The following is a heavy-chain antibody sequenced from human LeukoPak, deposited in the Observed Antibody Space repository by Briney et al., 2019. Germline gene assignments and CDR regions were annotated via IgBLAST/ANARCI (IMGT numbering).Heavy chain of an antibody. J-gene: IGHJ4*02. D-gene: IGHD3-10*01. V-gene: IGHV4-30-2*01. Sequence: TSQTLSLTCTVSGGSISSGGYYWSWIRQPPGKGLEWIGYIYHSGSTYYNPSLKGRVTISVDRSKNQFSLKLSSVTAADTAVYYCARIVRGVIPDYWGQGTLVTVSS. CDR1: GGSISSGGYY. CDR2: IYHSGST. CDR3: ARIVRGVIPDY.